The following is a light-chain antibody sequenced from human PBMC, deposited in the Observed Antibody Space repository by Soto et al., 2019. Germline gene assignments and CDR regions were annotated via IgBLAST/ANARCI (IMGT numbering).Light chain of an antibody. CDR2: DVS. CDR1: QSVSNW. Sequence: DIGMTQSPSPLSASVGEGVTITCRASQSVSNWLAWYQQKPGKGPELRIYDVSSLESGVPSRFSGSGSGTESILTISSLPPHDFATHYSQQYDSYSWTFDQGTKVEMK. V-gene: IGKV1-5*01. J-gene: IGKJ1*01. CDR3: QQYDSYSWT.